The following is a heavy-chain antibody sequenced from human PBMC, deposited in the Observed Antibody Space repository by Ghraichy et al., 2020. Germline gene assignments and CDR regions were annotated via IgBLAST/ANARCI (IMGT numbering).Heavy chain of an antibody. CDR3: ARGRDSFDY. V-gene: IGHV3-72*01. D-gene: IGHD3-10*01. CDR1: GFIFSDHY. CDR2: SRNKEHRFST. Sequence: GGSLRLSCAIYGFIFSDHYMDWFRQAPGEGLEWVGRSRNKEHRFSTEYAASVRGRFAIGRDESKNSLYLQMNSLKTEDTAVYYCARGRDSFDYWGQGTLVTGSS. J-gene: IGHJ4*02.